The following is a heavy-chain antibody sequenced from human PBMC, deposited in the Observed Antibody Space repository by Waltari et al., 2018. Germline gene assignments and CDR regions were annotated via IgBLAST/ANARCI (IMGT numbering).Heavy chain of an antibody. V-gene: IGHV1-69*05. CDR1: GGTFSSYA. J-gene: IGHJ5*02. Sequence: QVQLVQSGAEVKKPGSSVKVSCKASGGTFSSYAINWVRQPPGQGLEWMGGIIPVFGTANYAQRFQGRVTITTEESTSTAYMELSSLKPEDTAVYYCTRVTGGSWEGGFDPWGQGTLVTVSS. CDR2: IIPVFGTA. CDR3: TRVTGGSWEGGFDP. D-gene: IGHD6-13*01.